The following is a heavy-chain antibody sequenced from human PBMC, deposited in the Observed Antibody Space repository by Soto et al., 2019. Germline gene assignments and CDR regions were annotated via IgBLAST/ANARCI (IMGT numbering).Heavy chain of an antibody. J-gene: IGHJ6*02. CDR2: IYYSGST. V-gene: IGHV4-31*03. D-gene: IGHD5-18*01. Sequence: TLSLTCTVSGGSISSGGYYWCWIRQHPGKGLEWIGYIYYSGSTYYNPSLKSGVTISVDTSKNQFSLKLSSVTAADTAVYSCARGRGYSSSPFRYYGMDVWGQGTTVTVSS. CDR1: GGSISSGGYY. CDR3: ARGRGYSSSPFRYYGMDV.